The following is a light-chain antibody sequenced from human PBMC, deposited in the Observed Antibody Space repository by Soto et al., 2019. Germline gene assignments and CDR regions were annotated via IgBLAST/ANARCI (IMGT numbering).Light chain of an antibody. CDR2: EGS. CDR3: CSYAGSSTVVV. Sequence: QSVLTQPASVSGSPGQSITISCTGTSSDVGSYNLVSWYQQHPGKAPQLMIYEGSKRPSGVSNRFSGSKSGNTASLTISGLQAEDEADYYCCSYAGSSTVVVFGGGTKLTVL. J-gene: IGLJ2*01. V-gene: IGLV2-23*03. CDR1: SSDVGSYNL.